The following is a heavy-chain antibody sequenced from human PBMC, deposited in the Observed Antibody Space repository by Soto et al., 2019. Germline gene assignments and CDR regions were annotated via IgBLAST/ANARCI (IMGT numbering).Heavy chain of an antibody. J-gene: IGHJ4*02. CDR3: AKDPGPLTYYDFWSGYHYDY. V-gene: IGHV3-23*01. Sequence: GGSLRLSCAASGFTFSSYAMSWVHQAPGKGLEWVSAISGSGGSTYYADSVKGRFTISRDNSKNTLYLQMNSLRAEDTAVYYCAKDPGPLTYYDFWSGYHYDYWGQGTLVTVSS. CDR2: ISGSGGST. D-gene: IGHD3-3*01. CDR1: GFTFSSYA.